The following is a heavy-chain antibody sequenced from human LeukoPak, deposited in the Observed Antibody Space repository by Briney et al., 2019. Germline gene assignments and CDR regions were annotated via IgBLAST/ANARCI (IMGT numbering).Heavy chain of an antibody. D-gene: IGHD6-19*01. J-gene: IGHJ4*02. CDR3: ARENTAPDSSGWHYFDY. V-gene: IGHV4-31*03. Sequence: SETLSLTCTVSGGSISSGGYYWSWIRQHPGKGLEWIGYIYYSGSAYYNPSLKSRVTISVDTSKNQFSLKLSSVTAADTAVYYCARENTAPDSSGWHYFDYWGQGTLVTVSS. CDR1: GGSISSGGYY. CDR2: IYYSGSA.